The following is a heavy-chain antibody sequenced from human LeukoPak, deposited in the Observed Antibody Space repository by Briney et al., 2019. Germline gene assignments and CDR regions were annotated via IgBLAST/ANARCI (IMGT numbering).Heavy chain of an antibody. CDR1: GYSFTPFY. V-gene: IGHV1-2*02. Sequence: ASVKVSCKASGYSFTPFYIHWVRQAPGQGLEWMGWIHPRSGDTKYAQKFQGRVTMARDTSISTVHMDLSSVGSDDTALYYCARDGEYGTGSYYRGSFDYWGQGILVTVSS. D-gene: IGHD3-10*01. J-gene: IGHJ4*02. CDR2: IHPRSGDT. CDR3: ARDGEYGTGSYYRGSFDY.